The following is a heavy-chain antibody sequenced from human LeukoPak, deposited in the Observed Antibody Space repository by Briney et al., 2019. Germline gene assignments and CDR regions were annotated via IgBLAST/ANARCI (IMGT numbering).Heavy chain of an antibody. J-gene: IGHJ6*02. CDR3: ARGRTEQLLGLYYYGMDV. CDR1: GHTFTAYY. Sequence: GASVKVSCKASGHTFTAYYMHWVRQAPGQGLEWMGWINPNSGGTNYAQKFQSRVTMTRDTSISTAYMELTRLSSDDTAVYYCARGRTEQLLGLYYYGMDVWGQGPRSPSP. CDR2: INPNSGGT. D-gene: IGHD2-2*01. V-gene: IGHV1-2*02.